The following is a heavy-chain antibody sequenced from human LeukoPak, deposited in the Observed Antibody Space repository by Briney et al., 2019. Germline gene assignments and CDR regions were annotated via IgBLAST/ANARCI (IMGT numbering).Heavy chain of an antibody. CDR1: GSTFSNYG. D-gene: IGHD1-26*01. Sequence: GGSLRLSCAASGSTFSNYGMHWVRQAPGKGLEWVAFIRYDGSNKYYADSVKGRFTISRDNSKNTLYPQMNSLRAEDTAVYYCAKDSGPRASYYFDYWGQGTLVTVSS. CDR2: IRYDGSNK. CDR3: AKDSGPRASYYFDY. J-gene: IGHJ4*02. V-gene: IGHV3-30*02.